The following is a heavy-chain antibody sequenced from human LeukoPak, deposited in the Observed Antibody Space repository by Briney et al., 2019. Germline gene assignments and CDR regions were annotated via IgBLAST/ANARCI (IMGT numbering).Heavy chain of an antibody. J-gene: IGHJ4*02. CDR2: IKGDGSYT. D-gene: IGHD4-17*01. CDR3: ASQGDYAYGDYN. CDR1: GFTYSSYL. V-gene: IGHV3-74*01. Sequence: GGSLRLSCAASGFTYSSYLMHWVRQAPGKGLVWVARIKGDGSYTFYADSVKGRFTISRDNAKNTLYLQMNSLRAEDTAVYYCASQGDYAYGDYNWGQGTLVTVSS.